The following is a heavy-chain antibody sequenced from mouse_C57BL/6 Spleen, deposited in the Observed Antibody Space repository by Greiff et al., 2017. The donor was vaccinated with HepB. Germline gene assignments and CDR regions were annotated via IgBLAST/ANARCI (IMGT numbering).Heavy chain of an antibody. CDR3: ARDTTVVAMDY. D-gene: IGHD1-1*01. V-gene: IGHV1-75*01. Sequence: VKLQESGPELVKPGASVKISCKASGYTFTDYYINWVKQRPGQGLEWIGWIFPGSGSTYYNEKFKGKATLTVDKSSSTAYMQLSSLTSEDSAVYYCARDTTVVAMDYWGQGTTLTVSS. CDR2: IFPGSGST. J-gene: IGHJ2*01. CDR1: GYTFTDYY.